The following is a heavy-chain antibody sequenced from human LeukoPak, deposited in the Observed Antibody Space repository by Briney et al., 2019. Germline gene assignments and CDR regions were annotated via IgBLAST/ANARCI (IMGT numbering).Heavy chain of an antibody. CDR1: GFTFSNYG. J-gene: IGHJ6*02. CDR2: ISGSGDRT. D-gene: IGHD6-6*01. Sequence: GGSLRLSCAASGFTFSNYGMSWVRQAPGKGLEWVSTISGSGDRTYYADSVKGRFTISRDNSKNTLYLQMNSLRAEDTAVYYCARDRSSSSSFMGYYYGMDVWGQGTTVTVSS. CDR3: ARDRSSSSSFMGYYYGMDV. V-gene: IGHV3-23*01.